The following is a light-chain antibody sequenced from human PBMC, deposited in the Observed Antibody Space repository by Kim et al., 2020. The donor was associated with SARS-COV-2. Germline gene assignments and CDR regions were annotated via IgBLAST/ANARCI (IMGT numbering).Light chain of an antibody. V-gene: IGLV6-57*01. CDR3: QSYDSSNQV. J-gene: IGLJ3*02. CDR1: SGSIGSNY. Sequence: GKTVTISCTRSSGSIGSNYVQWYQQRPGSSPTTVIYEDNQRPSGVPVRFSGSIDRSSNSASLTISGLTTEDEADYYCQSYDSSNQVFGGGTKVTVL. CDR2: EDN.